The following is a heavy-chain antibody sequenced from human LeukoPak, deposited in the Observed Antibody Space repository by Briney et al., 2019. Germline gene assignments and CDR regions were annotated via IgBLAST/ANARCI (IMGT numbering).Heavy chain of an antibody. V-gene: IGHV3-23*01. CDR3: ASEERWLQLANNAFDI. CDR1: GFTFSSYA. D-gene: IGHD5-24*01. CDR2: FSGSGVST. J-gene: IGHJ3*02. Sequence: PGGSLRLSCAASGFTFSSYAMSWLPQAPGKGLVWVSDFSGSGVSTYYADSVKGRFTISRDNSKNTLYLQMNSLRAEDTAVYYCASEERWLQLANNAFDIWGQGTMVTVSS.